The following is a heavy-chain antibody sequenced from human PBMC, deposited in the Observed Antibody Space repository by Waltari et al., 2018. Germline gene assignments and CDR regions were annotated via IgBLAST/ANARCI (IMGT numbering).Heavy chain of an antibody. V-gene: IGHV4-59*01. Sequence: QVQLQESGPGLVKPSETLSLTCTVSGGSISSYYWSWIRQPPGKGLEWIGYIYYSGSTNYNPSLKSRVTISVDTSKNQFSLKLSSVTAADTAVYYCARAVGYSHGYGYYYYMDVWGKGTTVTISS. CDR3: ARAVGYSHGYGYYYYMDV. J-gene: IGHJ6*03. CDR1: GGSISSYY. CDR2: IYYSGST. D-gene: IGHD5-18*01.